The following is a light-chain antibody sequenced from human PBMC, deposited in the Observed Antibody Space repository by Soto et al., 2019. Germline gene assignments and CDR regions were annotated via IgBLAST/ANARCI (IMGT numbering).Light chain of an antibody. CDR2: GAS. J-gene: IGKJ2*01. CDR1: QSVSSN. Sequence: EIVMTQSPATLSVSPGERATLSCRASQSVSSNLAWYQQKPGQAPRLLIYGASTRDTGIPARFSGSGSGTEFTLTISSLQSEDFAVYYCQQYNNWPPAYTFGQGTKLEIK. CDR3: QQYNNWPPAYT. V-gene: IGKV3-15*01.